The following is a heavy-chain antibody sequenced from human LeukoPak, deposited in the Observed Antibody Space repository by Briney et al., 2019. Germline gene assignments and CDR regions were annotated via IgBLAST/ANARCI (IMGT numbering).Heavy chain of an antibody. V-gene: IGHV1-18*01. CDR1: GYTFTSYG. Sequence: GASVKVSCKASGYTFTSYGISWVRQAPGQGLEWMGGISAYNGNTNYAQKLQGRVTITTDTSTRTAYMELRSLSSDHTAVYHCAREGGIAAAGIVTADYWGQGTLVPVSS. CDR2: ISAYNGNT. J-gene: IGHJ4*02. D-gene: IGHD6-13*01. CDR3: AREGGIAAAGIVTADY.